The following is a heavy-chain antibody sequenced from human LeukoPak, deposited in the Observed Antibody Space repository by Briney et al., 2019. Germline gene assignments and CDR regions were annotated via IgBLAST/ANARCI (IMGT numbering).Heavy chain of an antibody. V-gene: IGHV3-23*01. D-gene: IGHD3-22*01. CDR2: ISGSGGST. J-gene: IGHJ4*02. CDR1: GFTFSSYA. CDR3: AKDLIVVVIPPDDY. Sequence: GGSLRLSCAASGFTFSSYAMSWVRQTPGKGLEWVSAISGSGGSTYYADSVKGRFTISRDNSKNTLYLQMNSLRAEDTAVYYCAKDLIVVVIPPDDYWGQGTLVTVSS.